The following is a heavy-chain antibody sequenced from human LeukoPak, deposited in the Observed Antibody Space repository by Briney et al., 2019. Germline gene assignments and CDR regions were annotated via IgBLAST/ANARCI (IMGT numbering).Heavy chain of an antibody. J-gene: IGHJ5*02. V-gene: IGHV1-2*02. CDR3: ARDVREFGFDT. D-gene: IGHD3-10*01. CDR1: GYTFTVYY. CDR2: SNPNSGGT. Sequence: ASVTVSFMPSGYTFTVYYMHWVRQAPGQGLEWMGWSNPNSGGTNYAQKFQGRVTMTRDTSISTAYMELSRLRSDDTAVYYCARDVREFGFDTWGQGTLVTVSS.